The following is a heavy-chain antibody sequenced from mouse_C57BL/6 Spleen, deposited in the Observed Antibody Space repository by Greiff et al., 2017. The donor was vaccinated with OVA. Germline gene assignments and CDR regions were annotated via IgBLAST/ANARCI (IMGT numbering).Heavy chain of an antibody. V-gene: IGHV1-81*01. CDR1: GYTFTSYG. D-gene: IGHD2-1*01. Sequence: QVQLQQSGAELARPGASVKLSCKASGYTFTSYGISWVKQRIGQGLEWIGEIYPRSGNTYYNEKFKGKATLTADKSSSTAYMELRSLTSEDSAVYFCASYYGNPYAMDYWGQGTSVTVSS. CDR3: ASYYGNPYAMDY. J-gene: IGHJ4*01. CDR2: IYPRSGNT.